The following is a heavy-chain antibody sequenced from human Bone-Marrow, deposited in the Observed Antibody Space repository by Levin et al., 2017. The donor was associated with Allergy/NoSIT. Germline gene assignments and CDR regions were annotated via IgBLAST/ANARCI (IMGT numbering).Heavy chain of an antibody. D-gene: IGHD3-10*01. CDR1: GDSIRRYY. CDR2: VFYTGVP. Sequence: SETLSLTCTVSGDSIRRYYWNWIRQPPGKGLEWLGYVFYTGVPKYSPSLRSRLTLSTDTSKNQISLQLTNVTAADTAVYYCARDRDFYYVSGSRDNAMDVWGQGTTVTVSS. V-gene: IGHV4-59*01. CDR3: ARDRDFYYVSGSRDNAMDV. J-gene: IGHJ6*02.